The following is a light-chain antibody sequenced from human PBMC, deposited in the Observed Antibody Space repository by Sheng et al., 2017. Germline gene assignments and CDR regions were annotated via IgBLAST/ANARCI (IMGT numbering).Light chain of an antibody. Sequence: QSALTQPASVSGSPGQSITISCTGTSSDVGGYNYVSWYQQHPGKAPKLMIYDVSNRPSGVSNRFSGSKSGNTASLTISGLQAEDEADYYCSSHTTGSTLLVVFGGGTRLTVL. J-gene: IGLJ2*01. CDR3: SSHTTGSTLLVV. V-gene: IGLV2-14*03. CDR2: DVS. CDR1: SSDVGGYNY.